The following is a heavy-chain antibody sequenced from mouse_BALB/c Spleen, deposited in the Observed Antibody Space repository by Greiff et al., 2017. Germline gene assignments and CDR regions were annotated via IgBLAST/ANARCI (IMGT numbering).Heavy chain of an antibody. CDR3: AREGVYYDYDY. CDR2: ISSGGST. CDR1: GFTFSSYA. D-gene: IGHD2-4*01. J-gene: IGHJ4*01. Sequence: DVMLVESGGGLVKPGGSLKLSCAASGFTFSSYAMSWVRQTPEKRLEWVASISSGGSTYYPDSVKGRFTISRDNARNILYLQMSSLRSEDTAMYYCAREGVYYDYDYWGQGTSVTVSS. V-gene: IGHV5-6-5*01.